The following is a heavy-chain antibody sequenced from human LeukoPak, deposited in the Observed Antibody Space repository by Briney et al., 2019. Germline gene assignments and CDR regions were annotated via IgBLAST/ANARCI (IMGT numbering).Heavy chain of an antibody. D-gene: IGHD2-2*01. Sequence: GGSLRLSCAASGFTFSSYAMSWVRQAPGKGLEWVSAISGSGGSTYYADSVKGRFTISRDNSKNTLYLQMNSLRAEDTAVYYCAKSGSGTSWVGYYYYYYGMDVWGQGTTVTVSS. CDR3: AKSGSGTSWVGYYYYYYGMDV. V-gene: IGHV3-23*01. CDR1: GFTFSSYA. CDR2: ISGSGGST. J-gene: IGHJ6*02.